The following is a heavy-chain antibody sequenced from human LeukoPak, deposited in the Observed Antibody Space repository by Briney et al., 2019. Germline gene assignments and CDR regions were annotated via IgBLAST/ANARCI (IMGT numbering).Heavy chain of an antibody. CDR1: GGSISSYY. V-gene: IGHV4-59*01. CDR3: ARGRPWEIVATGDDY. D-gene: IGHD5-12*01. Sequence: SETLSLTCTVSGGSISSYYWSWIRQPPGKGLEWIGYIYYSGSTNYNPSLKSRVTISVDTSKDQFSLKLSSVTAADTAVYYCARGRPWEIVATGDDYWGQGTLVTVSS. CDR2: IYYSGST. J-gene: IGHJ4*02.